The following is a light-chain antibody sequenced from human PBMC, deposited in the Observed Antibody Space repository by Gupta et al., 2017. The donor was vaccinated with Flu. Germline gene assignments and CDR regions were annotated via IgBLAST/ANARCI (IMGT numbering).Light chain of an antibody. Sequence: DIQMTQSPSSLSASVGDRVTITCQASQDIATYLNWYQHKPGKAPKPLIYAASSLEAGVPSRFSGSGFGTDFTLTISSRQPEDIATYYCQHSDDLSSFSFGQGTKLDIK. CDR3: QHSDDLSSFS. CDR1: QDIATY. CDR2: AAS. V-gene: IGKV1-33*01. J-gene: IGKJ2*03.